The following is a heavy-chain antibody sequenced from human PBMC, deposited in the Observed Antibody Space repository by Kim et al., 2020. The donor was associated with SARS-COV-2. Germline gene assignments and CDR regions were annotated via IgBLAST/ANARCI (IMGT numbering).Heavy chain of an antibody. CDR2: ISSSSSYI. Sequence: GGSLRLSCAASGFTFSSYSMNWVRQAPGKGLEWVSSISSSSSYIYYADSVKGRFTISRDNAKNSLYLQMNSLRAEDTAVYYCARVGVVYGSGSYGDYWGQGTLVTVSS. V-gene: IGHV3-21*01. J-gene: IGHJ4*02. CDR3: ARVGVVYGSGSYGDY. CDR1: GFTFSSYS. D-gene: IGHD3-10*01.